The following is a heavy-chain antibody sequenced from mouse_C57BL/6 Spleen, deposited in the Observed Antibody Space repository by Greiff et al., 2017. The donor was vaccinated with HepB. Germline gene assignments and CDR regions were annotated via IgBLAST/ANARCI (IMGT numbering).Heavy chain of an antibody. V-gene: IGHV1-26*01. CDR3: ARSDDGLLLAY. CDR1: GYTFTDYY. J-gene: IGHJ3*01. CDR2: INPNNGGT. D-gene: IGHD2-3*01. Sequence: EVQLQQSGPELVKPGASVKISCKASGYTFTDYYMNWVKQSHGKSLEWIGDINPNNGGTSYNQKFKGKATLTVDKSSSTAYMELRSLPSEDSAVYYCARSDDGLLLAYWGQGTLVTVSA.